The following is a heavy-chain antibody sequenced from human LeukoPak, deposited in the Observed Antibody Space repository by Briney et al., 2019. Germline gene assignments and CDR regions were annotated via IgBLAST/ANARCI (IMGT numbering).Heavy chain of an antibody. CDR2: ISSSSSYI. Sequence: GGPLRLSCAASGFTFSSYSMNWVRQAPGKGLEWVSSISSSSSYIYYADSVKGRFTISRDNAKNSLYLQMNSLRAEDTAVYYCARDLSYYGSGSYSVWGEGTLVTVSS. CDR1: GFTFSSYS. V-gene: IGHV3-21*01. CDR3: ARDLSYYGSGSYSV. J-gene: IGHJ4*02. D-gene: IGHD3-10*01.